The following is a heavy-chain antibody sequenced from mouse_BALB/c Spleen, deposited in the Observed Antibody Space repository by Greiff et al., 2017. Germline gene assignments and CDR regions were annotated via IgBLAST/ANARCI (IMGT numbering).Heavy chain of an antibody. CDR1: GYSITSDYA. V-gene: IGHV3-2*02. CDR2: ISYSGST. CDR3: ARSRPLRDYAMDY. J-gene: IGHJ4*01. D-gene: IGHD1-1*01. Sequence: EVKLLESGPGLVKPSQSLSLTCTVTGYSITSDYAWNWIRQFPGNKLEWMGYISYSGSTSYNPSLKSRISITRDTSKNQFFLQLNSVTTEDTATYYCARSRPLRDYAMDYWGQGTSVTVSS.